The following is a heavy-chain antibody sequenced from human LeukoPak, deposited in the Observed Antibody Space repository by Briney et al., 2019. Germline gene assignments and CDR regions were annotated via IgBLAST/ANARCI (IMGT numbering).Heavy chain of an antibody. D-gene: IGHD6-19*01. V-gene: IGHV3-53*01. J-gene: IGHJ4*02. Sequence: GGSLRLSCAASGFTFSSYAMSWVRQAPGKGLEWVSVIYSGGSTYYADSVKGRFTISRDNSKNTLYLQMNSLRAEDTAVYYCSIAVAGPLDYWGQGTLVTVSS. CDR3: SIAVAGPLDY. CDR2: IYSGGST. CDR1: GFTFSSYA.